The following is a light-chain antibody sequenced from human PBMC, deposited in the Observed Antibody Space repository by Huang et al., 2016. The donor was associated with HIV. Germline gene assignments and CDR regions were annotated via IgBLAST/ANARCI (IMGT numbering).Light chain of an antibody. CDR2: KIS. V-gene: IGKV1-5*03. CDR3: QYGET. J-gene: IGKJ1*01. CDR1: QNIRSW. Sequence: DIQLTQSPSTLSASVGDRLTTTCRASQNIRSWLAWYQQKPGKAPKLLIYKISSLERGVPSRFSGSGSGTKFTLTINSLQPDDIGTYYCQYGETFGQGSKVEVK.